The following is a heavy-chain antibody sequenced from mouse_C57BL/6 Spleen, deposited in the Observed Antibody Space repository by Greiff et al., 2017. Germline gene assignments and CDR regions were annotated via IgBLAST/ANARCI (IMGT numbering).Heavy chain of an antibody. CDR3: KREGDYGPLLD. D-gene: IGHD2-4*01. CDR2: ISSGGDYI. V-gene: IGHV5-9-1*02. Sequence: EVKLMESGEGLVKPGGSLKLSCAASGFTFSSYAMSWVRQTPEKRLEWVAYISSGGDYIYYADTVKGRFTISRDNARNTLYLQMSSLKSEDTAMYYCKREGDYGPLLDWGQGTLVTVSA. J-gene: IGHJ3*01. CDR1: GFTFSSYA.